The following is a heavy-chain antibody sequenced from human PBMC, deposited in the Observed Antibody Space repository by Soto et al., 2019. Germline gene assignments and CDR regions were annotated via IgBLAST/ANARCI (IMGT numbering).Heavy chain of an antibody. Sequence: VASVKGSCKASGYTLTGYYMHWVRQAPGQGLEWMGWINPNSGGTNYAQKFQGWVTMTRDTSISTAYMELSRLRSDDTAVYYCARGGSSSPFDPWGQGTLVTVSS. D-gene: IGHD1-26*01. J-gene: IGHJ5*02. V-gene: IGHV1-2*04. CDR1: GYTLTGYY. CDR2: INPNSGGT. CDR3: ARGGSSSPFDP.